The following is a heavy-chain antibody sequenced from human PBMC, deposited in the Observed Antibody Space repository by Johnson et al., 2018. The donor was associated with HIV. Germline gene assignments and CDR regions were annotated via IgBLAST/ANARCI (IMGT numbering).Heavy chain of an antibody. Sequence: VQLVESGGGLVKPGGSLRLSCAASGFTFSSSWMHWVCQAPEKGLEWVSYITSTGITVYYTDSVKGRFTISRDNSKNTLYLQMNSLRAEDTAVYYCAKDMGVDTAMNPWAFDIWGHGTMVTVSS. D-gene: IGHD5-18*01. V-gene: IGHV3-48*01. CDR3: AKDMGVDTAMNPWAFDI. J-gene: IGHJ3*02. CDR2: ITSTGITV. CDR1: GFTFSSSW.